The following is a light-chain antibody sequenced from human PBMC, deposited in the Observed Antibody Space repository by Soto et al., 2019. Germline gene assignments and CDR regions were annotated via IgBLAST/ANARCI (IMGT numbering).Light chain of an antibody. V-gene: IGLV2-23*01. CDR2: EDN. J-gene: IGLJ3*02. CDR1: SSDVGSYDL. CDR3: CSYVGSSTLV. Sequence: QSALTQPASVSGSPGQSITISCTGASSDVGSYDLVSWYQQHPGKAPKVVIYEDNKRPSGISDHFSGSKSGNTASLTISGLQAEDEADYYCCSYVGSSTLVFGGGTKLTVL.